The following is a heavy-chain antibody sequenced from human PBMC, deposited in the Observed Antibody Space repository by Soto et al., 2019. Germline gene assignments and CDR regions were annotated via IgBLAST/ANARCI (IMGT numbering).Heavy chain of an antibody. Sequence: SETLSLTCTVSGGSISSSSYYWGWIRQPPGKGLEWIGSIYYSGSTYYNPSLKSRVTISVDTSKNQFSLKLSSVTAADTAVYYCARQPARGEYYYDSSGYYGVDYYYGMDVWGQGTTVTVSS. V-gene: IGHV4-39*01. D-gene: IGHD3-22*01. J-gene: IGHJ6*02. CDR2: IYYSGST. CDR1: GGSISSSSYY. CDR3: ARQPARGEYYYDSSGYYGVDYYYGMDV.